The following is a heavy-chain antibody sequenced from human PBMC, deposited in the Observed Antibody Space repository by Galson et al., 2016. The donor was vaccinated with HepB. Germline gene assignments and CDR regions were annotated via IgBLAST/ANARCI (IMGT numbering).Heavy chain of an antibody. Sequence: SLRLSCAASGFTFSDYYMNWIRQAPGKGLEWISYISSRSSTIYYADSVKGRFTISRDNAKNSLSLQMNSLRAEDTAVYYCVRGGDTVIGAAFDVWGQGTMVTVSS. D-gene: IGHD5-18*01. J-gene: IGHJ3*01. CDR1: GFTFSDYY. CDR2: ISSRSSTI. CDR3: VRGGDTVIGAAFDV. V-gene: IGHV3-11*04.